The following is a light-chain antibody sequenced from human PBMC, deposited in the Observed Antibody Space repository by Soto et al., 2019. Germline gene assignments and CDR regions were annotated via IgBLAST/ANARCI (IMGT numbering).Light chain of an antibody. V-gene: IGKV1-39*01. CDR3: QQSYSTVIT. J-gene: IGKJ5*01. CDR2: AAS. CDR1: QSISSY. Sequence: DIQMTQSPSSLSASVGDRVTITCRASQSISSYLNWYQQKPGKAPKLLIYAASSLQRGVPSRFSGSGSGTDFTLTISSLQPEDFATYYCQQSYSTVITFGQGTRLEIK.